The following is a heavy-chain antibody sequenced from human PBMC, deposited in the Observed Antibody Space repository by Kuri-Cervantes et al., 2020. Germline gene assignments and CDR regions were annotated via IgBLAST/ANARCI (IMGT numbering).Heavy chain of an antibody. V-gene: IGHV3-7*04. J-gene: IGHJ6*03. CDR3: ARGYSGNYNNYYYYLDV. CDR1: GFTFSTYW. D-gene: IGHD1-26*01. Sequence: EGSLRLSCAASGFTFSTYWMSWVRQAPGKGLEWVANIKQDGSEKYYVDSVKGRFTISRDNAKKSVFLQMSSLRAEDTAVYYCARGYSGNYNNYYYYLDVWGKGTTVTVSS. CDR2: IKQDGSEK.